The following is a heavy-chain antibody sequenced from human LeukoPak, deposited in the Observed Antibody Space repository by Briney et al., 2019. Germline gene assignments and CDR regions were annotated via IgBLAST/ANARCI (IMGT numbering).Heavy chain of an antibody. CDR1: GGSISSYY. J-gene: IGHJ4*02. CDR3: AGDGQGVATIGFY. Sequence: PETLSLTCTVSGGSISSYYWSWIRQPPGKGLEWIGYIYYSGSTNYNPSLKSRVTISVDTSKNQFSLKLSSVTAADTAVYYCAGDGQGVATIGFYWGQGTLVTVSS. CDR2: IYYSGST. D-gene: IGHD5-12*01. V-gene: IGHV4-59*12.